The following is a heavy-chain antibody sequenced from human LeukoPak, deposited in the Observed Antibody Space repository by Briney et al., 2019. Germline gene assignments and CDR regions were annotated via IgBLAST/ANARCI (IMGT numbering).Heavy chain of an antibody. CDR1: GFTFSSYW. V-gene: IGHV3-74*01. CDR2: IKSDGSST. D-gene: IGHD6-13*01. CDR3: ATGYGHAFDI. J-gene: IGHJ3*02. Sequence: GGSLRLSCAASGFTFSSYWMHWVRQAPGKGLVWVSSIKSDGSSTIYADSVKGRLTISRDNARNTLYLQMNSLRTEDTAVYYCATGYGHAFDIWGQGTMVTVSA.